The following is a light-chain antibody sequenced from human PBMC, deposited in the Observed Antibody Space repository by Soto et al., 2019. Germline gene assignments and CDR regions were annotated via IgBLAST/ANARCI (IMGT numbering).Light chain of an antibody. CDR3: QQTFRTPQT. V-gene: IGKV1-39*01. CDR1: QSIDTY. CDR2: VAS. Sequence: DIQMTQSPSSLSASLGDRVTITCRASQSIDTYLNGYQQKSGKAPNLLISVASTLESGVPSRFTGSGSGTEFTLTISSVQLDDCATYECQQTFRTPQTFGQGNKVEIK. J-gene: IGKJ1*01.